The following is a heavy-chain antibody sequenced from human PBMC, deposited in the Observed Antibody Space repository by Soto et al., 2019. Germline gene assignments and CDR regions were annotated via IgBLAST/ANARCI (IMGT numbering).Heavy chain of an antibody. CDR3: ARRGGGSSWYYYYYGMDV. D-gene: IGHD6-13*01. CDR2: IYYSGST. J-gene: IGHJ6*02. Sequence: SETLSLTCTVSGGSISSSSYYWGWIRQPPGKGLEWIGSIYYSGSTYYNPSLKSRVTISVDTSKNQFSLKLSSVTAADTAVYYCARRGGGSSWYYYYYGMDVWGQGTTGTAP. V-gene: IGHV4-39*01. CDR1: GGSISSSSYY.